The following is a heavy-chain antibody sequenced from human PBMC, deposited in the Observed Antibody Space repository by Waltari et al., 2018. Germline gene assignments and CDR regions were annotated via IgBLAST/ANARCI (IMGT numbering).Heavy chain of an antibody. Sequence: QVQLQQWGAGLLKPSETLSLTCAVYGGSFSGYYWSWIRQPPGKGLEWIGEIHHSGSTNYNPSLKSRVTIAVDTSKNQFALKLSSVTAADTAVYYCARQLRRGIAAAGRSNWFDPWGQGTLVTVSS. CDR3: ARQLRRGIAAAGRSNWFDP. D-gene: IGHD6-13*01. J-gene: IGHJ5*02. V-gene: IGHV4-34*01. CDR2: IHHSGST. CDR1: GGSFSGYY.